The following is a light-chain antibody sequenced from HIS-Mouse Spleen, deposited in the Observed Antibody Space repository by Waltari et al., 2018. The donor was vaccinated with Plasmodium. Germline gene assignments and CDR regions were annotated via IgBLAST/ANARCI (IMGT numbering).Light chain of an antibody. Sequence: EIVMTQSPATLSVSPGERATLSCRASQSVSSNLAWYQQKPGQAPRLLIYGASTRATGSPASFSGSVSGTEFTLTISSLQSEDFAVYYGQQYNNWSFTFGPGTKVDIK. CDR2: GAS. J-gene: IGKJ3*01. CDR3: QQYNNWSFT. CDR1: QSVSSN. V-gene: IGKV3-15*01.